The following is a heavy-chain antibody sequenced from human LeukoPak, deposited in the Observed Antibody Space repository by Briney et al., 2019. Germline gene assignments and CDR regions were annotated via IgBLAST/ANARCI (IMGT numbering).Heavy chain of an antibody. V-gene: IGHV3-7*01. CDR1: GFTFSSYW. CDR3: ARDERRGLWFGESAYFDY. Sequence: SGGSLRLPCAASGFTFSSYWMSWVRQAPGKGLEWVANIKQDGSEKYYVDSVKGRFTISRDNAKNSLYLQMNSLRAEDTAVYYCARDERRGLWFGESAYFDYWGQGTLVTVSS. CDR2: IKQDGSEK. J-gene: IGHJ4*02. D-gene: IGHD3-10*01.